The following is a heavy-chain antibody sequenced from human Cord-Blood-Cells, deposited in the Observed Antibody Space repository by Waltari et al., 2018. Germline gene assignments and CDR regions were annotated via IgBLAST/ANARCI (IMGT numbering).Heavy chain of an antibody. V-gene: IGHV4-39*01. J-gene: IGHJ5*02. CDR2: IYYSGST. CDR3: ARHDWGSGALNWFDP. Sequence: WIRQPPGKGLEWIGSIYYSGSTYYNPSLKSRVTISVDTSKNQFSLKLSSVTAADTAVYYCARHDWGSGALNWFDPWGQGTLVTVSS. D-gene: IGHD7-27*01.